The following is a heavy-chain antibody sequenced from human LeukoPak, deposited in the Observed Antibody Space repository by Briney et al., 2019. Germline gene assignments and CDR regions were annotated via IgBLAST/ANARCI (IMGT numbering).Heavy chain of an antibody. D-gene: IGHD3-3*01. CDR3: ARDRYDFWSGYDY. Sequence: GGSLRLSCAASGFTFSSYAMSWVRQAPGKGLEWVSSISSSSSYIYYADSVKGRFTISRDNAKNSLYLQMNSLRAEDTAVYYCARDRYDFWSGYDYWGQGTLVTVSS. CDR2: ISSSSSYI. V-gene: IGHV3-21*01. CDR1: GFTFSSYA. J-gene: IGHJ4*02.